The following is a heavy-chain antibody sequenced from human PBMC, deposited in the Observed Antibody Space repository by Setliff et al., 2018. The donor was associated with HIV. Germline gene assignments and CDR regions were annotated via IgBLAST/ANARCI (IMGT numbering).Heavy chain of an antibody. CDR2: IYNSAGT. Sequence: SETLSLTCAVSGDSISTDYWTWIRQPPGKGLEWIGYIYNSAGTSYNPSLKSRVTISVDTSKNQFSLKLSSVTAADTAVYYCARHSPSDYWGQGTLVTVSS. J-gene: IGHJ4*02. CDR1: GDSISTDY. V-gene: IGHV4-59*08. CDR3: ARHSPSDY.